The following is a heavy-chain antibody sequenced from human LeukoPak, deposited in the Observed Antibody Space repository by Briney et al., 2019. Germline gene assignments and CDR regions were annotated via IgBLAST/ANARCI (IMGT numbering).Heavy chain of an antibody. Sequence: GGSLRLSCVASGFSFKDYDMFWVRQAPGEGLEWVANINQDGTEKYYVDSVKGRFTISRDNAKNSLDLQMNSLRVEDTGIYYCVKVAKYYYGSETYYFFEHWGQGTPVTASS. D-gene: IGHD3-10*01. J-gene: IGHJ4*02. V-gene: IGHV3-7*01. CDR1: GFSFKDYD. CDR3: VKVAKYYYGSETYYFFEH. CDR2: INQDGTEK.